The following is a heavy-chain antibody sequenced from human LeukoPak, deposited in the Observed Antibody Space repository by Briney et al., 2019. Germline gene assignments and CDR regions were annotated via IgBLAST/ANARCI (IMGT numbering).Heavy chain of an antibody. CDR2: IYYSGST. D-gene: IGHD6-25*01. CDR3: ARDLWRSGRFDY. V-gene: IGHV4-59*01. CDR1: GGSISNYY. Sequence: PSETLSLTCTVSGGSISNYYWSWIRQPPGKGLERLGYIYYSGSTDYNLSLKSRVTISVDTSKNQFSLNLSSVTAADTAVYYCARDLWRSGRFDYWGQGTLVTVSS. J-gene: IGHJ4*02.